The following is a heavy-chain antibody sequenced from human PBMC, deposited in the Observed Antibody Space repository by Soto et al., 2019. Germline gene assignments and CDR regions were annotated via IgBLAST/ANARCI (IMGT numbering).Heavy chain of an antibody. J-gene: IGHJ4*02. Sequence: QLQLQESGPGLVKPSETLSLTCTVSGGSISSSSYYWGWIRQTPGKGLEWIGNIEYSGSTYYNPSLRSRVTISVDTSKDQFSLNLSAVTAADTAVYYCATSRPADGQQLIWVWGQGTLVTVSS. CDR2: IEYSGST. D-gene: IGHD6-13*01. V-gene: IGHV4-39*01. CDR1: GGSISSSSYY. CDR3: ATSRPADGQQLIWV.